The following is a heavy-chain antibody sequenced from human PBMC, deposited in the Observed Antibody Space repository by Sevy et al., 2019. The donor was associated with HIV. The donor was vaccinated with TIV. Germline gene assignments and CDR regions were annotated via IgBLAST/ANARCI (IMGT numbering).Heavy chain of an antibody. CDR3: ARVHTIWGGGSCYPGWFDP. CDR1: GFPFSNFW. Sequence: GGSLRLSCAASGFPFSNFWMTWVRQAPGKGLEWVANIKEDGSEKDYVDSVKGRFTISRDNAKNSLYLQMSSLRAEDTAIYYCARVHTIWGGGSCYPGWFDPWGQGTLVTVSS. V-gene: IGHV3-7*01. CDR2: IKEDGSEK. J-gene: IGHJ5*02. D-gene: IGHD2-15*01.